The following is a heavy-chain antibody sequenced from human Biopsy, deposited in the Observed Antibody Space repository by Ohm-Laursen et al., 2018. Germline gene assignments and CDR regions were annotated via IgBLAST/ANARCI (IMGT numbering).Heavy chain of an antibody. J-gene: IGHJ3*01. D-gene: IGHD3-22*01. CDR1: VGSFSGYY. CDR2: IYPGGST. Sequence: SDTLSLTWAVYVGSFSGYYWSWIRQPAGKGLEWIGRIYPGGSTNYNPSLKSRVTMSVDTSKKQLSLRLRSVTAADTAMYYCASVVLGPTNDAFDLWGQGTMVVVSS. V-gene: IGHV4-59*10. CDR3: ASVVLGPTNDAFDL.